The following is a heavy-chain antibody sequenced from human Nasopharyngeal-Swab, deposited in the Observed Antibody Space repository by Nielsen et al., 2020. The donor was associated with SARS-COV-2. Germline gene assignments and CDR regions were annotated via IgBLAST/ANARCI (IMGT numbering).Heavy chain of an antibody. Sequence: TVPCKGSGYSFSSYWISWVRQMPGTALEWMGIIDPSDSYSNYSPSFQGPVTISVDKSLSTAFLQWSSLKASDTAVYYCARRSFYYGSGTVRGMDVWGQGTTVTVSS. D-gene: IGHD3-10*01. CDR3: ARRSFYYGSGTVRGMDV. J-gene: IGHJ6*02. CDR1: GYSFSSYW. V-gene: IGHV5-10-1*01. CDR2: IDPSDSYS.